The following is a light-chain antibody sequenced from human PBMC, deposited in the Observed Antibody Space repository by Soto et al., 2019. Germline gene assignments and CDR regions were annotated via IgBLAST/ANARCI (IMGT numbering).Light chain of an antibody. CDR3: QQRHMWPIT. J-gene: IGKJ5*01. Sequence: EVVLTQSPGTLSLSPWERATLSCRASQSFRGLLAWYQQKPGQAPGLLIYDAYNRATGIPPRFSGSGSGTDFTLTISSLEPEDSAVYYCQQRHMWPITFGQGTRLEIK. CDR2: DAY. V-gene: IGKV3-11*01. CDR1: QSFRGL.